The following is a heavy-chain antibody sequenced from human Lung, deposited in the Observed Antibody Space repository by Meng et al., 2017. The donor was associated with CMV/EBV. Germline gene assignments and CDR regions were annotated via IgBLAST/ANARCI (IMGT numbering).Heavy chain of an antibody. CDR2: IKQDGSEM. D-gene: IGHD3-22*01. V-gene: IGHV3-7*01. J-gene: IGHJ6*02. CDR3: VRDRHRDYGLDV. CDR1: GFTFSGYW. Sequence: GESXKISCAASGFTFSGYWMTWVRQAPGKWLEWVANIKQDGSEMYYLDSLKGRFTISRDNAKRPLYLQMNSLRGEDTAVYYCVRDRHRDYGLDVWGQGTTVTVSS.